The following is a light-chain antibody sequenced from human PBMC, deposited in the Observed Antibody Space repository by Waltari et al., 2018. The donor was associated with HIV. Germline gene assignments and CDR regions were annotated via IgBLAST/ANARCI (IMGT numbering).Light chain of an antibody. V-gene: IGLV2-11*01. CDR2: DVN. Sequence: QVALTQPRSVSGSPGQAVTIPCTGTNSHVGGYNYVPWYQQHPGKAPRLMIYDVNRRPSGVPGRFSGSKSGNTASLTISGLQAEDEADYYCCSYAGSYTYVFGTGTEVTVL. CDR3: CSYAGSYTYV. CDR1: NSHVGGYNY. J-gene: IGLJ1*01.